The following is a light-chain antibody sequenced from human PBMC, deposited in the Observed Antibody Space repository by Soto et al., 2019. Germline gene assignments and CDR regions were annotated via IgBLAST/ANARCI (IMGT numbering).Light chain of an antibody. CDR3: QQYNNWPPWRT. CDR1: QSVSSN. J-gene: IGKJ1*01. Sequence: VLTHSPATLSVSPGERATLSCRASQSVSSNLAWYQQKPGQAPRLLIYGASTRATGIPARFSGSGSGTEFTLTISSLQSEDFAVYYCQQYNNWPPWRTFGQGTKVDIK. V-gene: IGKV3-15*01. CDR2: GAS.